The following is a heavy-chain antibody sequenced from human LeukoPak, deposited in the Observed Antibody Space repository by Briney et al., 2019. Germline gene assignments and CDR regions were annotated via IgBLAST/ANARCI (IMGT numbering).Heavy chain of an antibody. D-gene: IGHD2-21*02. J-gene: IGHJ4*02. Sequence: GGSLRLSCAPSRFTFSTYWMGWVRQAPGKGLEWLANINQGGSEKYYVDSVKGRFTISRDNAKNSLFLQMNSLRAEDTAVYYCARDVGDLWGQGTLVTVSS. CDR2: INQGGSEK. V-gene: IGHV3-7*01. CDR1: RFTFSTYW. CDR3: ARDVGDL.